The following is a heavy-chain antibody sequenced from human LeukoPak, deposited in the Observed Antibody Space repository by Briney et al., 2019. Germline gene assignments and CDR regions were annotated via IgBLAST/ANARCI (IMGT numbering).Heavy chain of an antibody. CDR3: ANRGRYYFDY. V-gene: IGHV3-23*01. D-gene: IGHD6-25*01. CDR2: IGSGGGT. Sequence: GGSLRLSCAPSGFTISNYAMSWVRQAPGKGLEWLSTIGSGGGTYYADSVKGGFTISRDNSINTLYLQMNSLRAEDTALYYCANRGRYYFDYWGQGALVTVSS. J-gene: IGHJ4*02. CDR1: GFTISNYA.